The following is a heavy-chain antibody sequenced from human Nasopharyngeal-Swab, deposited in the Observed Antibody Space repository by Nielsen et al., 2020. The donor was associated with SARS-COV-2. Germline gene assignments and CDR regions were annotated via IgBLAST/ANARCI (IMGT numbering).Heavy chain of an antibody. V-gene: IGHV3-74*01. CDR3: ARSYWGAEDV. J-gene: IGHJ6*04. CDR1: GFTFNNYW. D-gene: IGHD7-27*01. Sequence: GESLKISCTAYGFTFNNYWMDWVRQVPGKGLVWVSHITSDGTTTSYSDSVKGRFTTSRDNLKDTLYLQMNSLRAEDTAVYYCARSYWGAEDVWGKGTTVTFSS. CDR2: ITSDGTTT.